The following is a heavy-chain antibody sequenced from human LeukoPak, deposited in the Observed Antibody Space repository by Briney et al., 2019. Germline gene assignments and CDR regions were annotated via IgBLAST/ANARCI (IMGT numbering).Heavy chain of an antibody. V-gene: IGHV3-23*01. Sequence: GGSLRLSCAASGFTFSSYSMNWVRQAPARGLEWVSSLRGDGETFYIDSVKGRFTLSRDESRNTVYLQLNNLRVEDTAVYFCAKASWVSRADAVLWGQGTLVTVSS. J-gene: IGHJ4*02. D-gene: IGHD3-16*01. CDR3: AKASWVSRADAVL. CDR1: GFTFSSYS. CDR2: LRGDGET.